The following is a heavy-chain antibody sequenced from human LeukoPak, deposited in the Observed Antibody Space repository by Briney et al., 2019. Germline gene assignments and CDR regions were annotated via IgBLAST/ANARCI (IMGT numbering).Heavy chain of an antibody. V-gene: IGHV3-30-3*01. Sequence: GGSLRLSCVASGFTFSSYAMHWVRQAPGQGLDWVAVTSHDGTNKFYTDSVKGRFTVFRDNSKNKMFLQMNSLRAEDTAVYYCLRGADMAIVFNWYVDLWGRGTLVTVSS. J-gene: IGHJ2*01. D-gene: IGHD5-24*01. CDR2: TSHDGTNK. CDR1: GFTFSSYA. CDR3: LRGADMAIVFNWYVDL.